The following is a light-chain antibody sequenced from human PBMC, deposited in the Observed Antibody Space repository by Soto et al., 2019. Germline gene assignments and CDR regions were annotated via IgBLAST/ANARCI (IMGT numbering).Light chain of an antibody. CDR1: SNDVGNYNL. V-gene: IGLV2-23*01. CDR3: CSYATSSTYV. J-gene: IGLJ1*01. CDR2: EGS. Sequence: QSALTQPASVSGSPGQSITISCTGTSNDVGNYNLVSWYQQHPGKAPKLMIYEGSKRPSGVSNRFSGSKSGNTASLTISGLQAEDEADYYCCSYATSSTYVFGTGTKLTVL.